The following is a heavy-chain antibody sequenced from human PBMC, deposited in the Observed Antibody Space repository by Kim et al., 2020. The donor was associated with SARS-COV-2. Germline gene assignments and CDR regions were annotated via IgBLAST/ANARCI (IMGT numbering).Heavy chain of an antibody. Sequence: GESLKISCKASGYTFAHYWIGWVRQMPGKGLEWVGIIYPDDSNTRYSPSFEGQVTMSADKSITTAYLQWRSLKASDTAMYYCARLDEDVPRPVAGYWFDPWGQGTRVIVSS. D-gene: IGHD6-19*01. V-gene: IGHV5-51*01. CDR1: GYTFAHYW. CDR3: ARLDEDVPRPVAGYWFDP. J-gene: IGHJ5*02. CDR2: IYPDDSNT.